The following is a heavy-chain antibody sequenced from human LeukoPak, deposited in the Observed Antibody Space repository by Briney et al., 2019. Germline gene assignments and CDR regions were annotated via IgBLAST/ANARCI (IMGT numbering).Heavy chain of an antibody. J-gene: IGHJ6*02. CDR3: ARGKVQLWSLSIYYYGMDV. V-gene: IGHV4-34*01. D-gene: IGHD5-18*01. Sequence: SETLSLTCAVYGGSFSGYYWSWIRQPPGKGLGWIGEINHSGSTNYNPSLKSRVTISVDTSKNQFSLKLSSVTAADTAVYYCARGKVQLWSLSIYYYGMDVWGQGTTVTVSS. CDR1: GGSFSGYY. CDR2: INHSGST.